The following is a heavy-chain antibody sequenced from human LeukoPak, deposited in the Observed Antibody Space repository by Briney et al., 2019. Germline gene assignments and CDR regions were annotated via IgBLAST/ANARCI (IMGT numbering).Heavy chain of an antibody. J-gene: IGHJ4*02. CDR2: INTNTGNP. D-gene: IGHD2-21*01. Sequence: ASVKVSCKASGYTFTNYAMNWVRQAPGQGLEWMGWINTNTGNPTYAQGFTGRFVLSLDTSVSTAYLQISSLKTEDTAVYYCARGGAGGVDYWGQGTLVTVSS. CDR3: ARGGAGGVDY. CDR1: GYTFTNYA. V-gene: IGHV7-4-1*02.